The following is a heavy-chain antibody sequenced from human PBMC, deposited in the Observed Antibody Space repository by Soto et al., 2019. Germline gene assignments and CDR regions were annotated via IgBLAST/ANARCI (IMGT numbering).Heavy chain of an antibody. CDR2: INSDGSST. J-gene: IGHJ6*03. CDR3: ARGGGGYCSSTSCYRGSDYYYYMDV. D-gene: IGHD2-2*01. V-gene: IGHV3-74*01. CDR1: GFTFSSYW. Sequence: GGSLRLSCAASGFTFSSYWMHWVRQAPGKGLVWVSRINSDGSSTSYADSVKGRFTISRDNAKNTLYLQMNSLRAEDTAVYYCARGGGGYCSSTSCYRGSDYYYYMDVWGKGTTVTVS.